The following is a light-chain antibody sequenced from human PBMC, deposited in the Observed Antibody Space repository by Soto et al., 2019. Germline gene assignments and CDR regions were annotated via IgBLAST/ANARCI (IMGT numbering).Light chain of an antibody. CDR2: EVN. CDR1: SSDVGNYHY. Sequence: QSALTQPPSASGSPGQSVTISCTGTSSDVGNYHYVSWYQQYPGKAPKLMIYEVNKRPSGVPDRFSGSKSGNTASLTVSGLQAEDEADYYCTSYAAGKNVVFGGGTTLTVL. CDR3: TSYAAGKNVV. V-gene: IGLV2-8*01. J-gene: IGLJ3*02.